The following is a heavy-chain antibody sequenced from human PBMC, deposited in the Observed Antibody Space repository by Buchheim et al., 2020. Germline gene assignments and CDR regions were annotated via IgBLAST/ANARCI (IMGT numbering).Heavy chain of an antibody. J-gene: IGHJ4*02. Sequence: EVQLVESGGGLVQPGGSLRLSCAASGFTFSSYWMHWVRQVPGKGLVWVSRINSDGSSATYADSVKGRFTISRDNAKNKVYLQMNSLRDEDTAVYYCVRGGQVALAVLDYWGQGTL. CDR3: VRGGQVALAVLDY. V-gene: IGHV3-74*01. CDR1: GFTFSSYW. CDR2: INSDGSSA.